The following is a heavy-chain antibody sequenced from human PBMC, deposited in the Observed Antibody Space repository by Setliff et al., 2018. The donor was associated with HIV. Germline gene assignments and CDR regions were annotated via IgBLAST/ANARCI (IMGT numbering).Heavy chain of an antibody. Sequence: GESLKISCKGSGYSFTSYWIGWVRQMPGKGLEWMGIIYPGDSDTRYSPSFQGQVTISADKSISTAYLQWSSLKASDTAMYYCARRHGSGKAVGSAGLGAFDIWGQGTMVTVSS. V-gene: IGHV5-51*01. J-gene: IGHJ3*02. CDR1: GYSFTSYW. CDR2: IYPGDSDT. CDR3: ARRHGSGKAVGSAGLGAFDI. D-gene: IGHD3-10*01.